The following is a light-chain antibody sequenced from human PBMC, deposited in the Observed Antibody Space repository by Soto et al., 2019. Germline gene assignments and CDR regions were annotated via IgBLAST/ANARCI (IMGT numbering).Light chain of an antibody. CDR2: DVT. J-gene: IGLJ3*02. Sequence: QSVLTQPRSVSGSPGQSVTFSCIVTNSDIGTYNFVSWYRQYPGKAPHLMVYDVTKRPSGVPDRFSGSKSGNTASLTISGLQADDEADYYSCSYAGSYTFVFGGGTKVTVL. CDR3: CSYAGSYTFV. CDR1: NSDIGTYNF. V-gene: IGLV2-11*01.